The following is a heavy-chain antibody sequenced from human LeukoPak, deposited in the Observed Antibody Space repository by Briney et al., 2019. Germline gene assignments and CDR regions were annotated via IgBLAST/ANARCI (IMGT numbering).Heavy chain of an antibody. J-gene: IGHJ6*03. CDR2: INPNSGGT. CDR3: ARSFWSGTANYYYYMDV. Sequence: ASVKVSCKASGYTFTSYDINWVRQATGQGLEWMGWINPNSGGTNYAQKFQGRVTMTRDTSISTVYMELSRLRSDDTAVYYCARSFWSGTANYYYYMDVWGKGTTVTVSS. V-gene: IGHV1-2*02. CDR1: GYTFTSYD. D-gene: IGHD3-3*01.